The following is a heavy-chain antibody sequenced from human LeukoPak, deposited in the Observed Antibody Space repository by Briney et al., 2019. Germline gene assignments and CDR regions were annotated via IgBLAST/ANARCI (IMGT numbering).Heavy chain of an antibody. CDR2: IYYSGST. J-gene: IGHJ4*02. D-gene: IGHD3-22*01. CDR3: ARDRSYYDSSGYLV. Sequence: SETLSLTCTVSGGSISSGGYYWSWIRQHPGKGLEWIGYIYYSGSTYYNPSLKSRVTISVDTSKNQFSLKLSSVTAADTAVYYCARDRSYYDSSGYLVWGQGTLVTVSS. V-gene: IGHV4-31*03. CDR1: GGSISSGGYY.